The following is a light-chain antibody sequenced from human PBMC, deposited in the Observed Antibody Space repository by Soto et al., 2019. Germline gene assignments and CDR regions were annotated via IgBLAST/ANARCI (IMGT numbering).Light chain of an antibody. CDR2: GAS. Sequence: IVLTQSPGTLSLSPGERATLSCRASQSVSNNYLSWYQKTPGQAPRLLIYGASNRATGIPDRFSGSGSGTDFTLTISRLEPEDFAVYYCQQYGSSRTFGQGTKVDIK. CDR1: QSVSNNY. V-gene: IGKV3-20*01. J-gene: IGKJ1*01. CDR3: QQYGSSRT.